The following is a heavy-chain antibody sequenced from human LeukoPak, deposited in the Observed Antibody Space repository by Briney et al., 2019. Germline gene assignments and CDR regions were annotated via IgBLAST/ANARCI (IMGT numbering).Heavy chain of an antibody. CDR3: AREKVGYGYTSGFDY. V-gene: IGHV4-59*01. D-gene: IGHD5-18*01. CDR2: IYYSGST. CDR1: GGSTSSYY. J-gene: IGHJ4*02. Sequence: SETLSLTCTVSGGSTSSYYWSWIRQPPGKGLEWIGYIYYSGSTNYNPSLKSRVTISVDTSKNQFSLKLSSVTAADTAVYYCAREKVGYGYTSGFDYWGQGTLVTVSS.